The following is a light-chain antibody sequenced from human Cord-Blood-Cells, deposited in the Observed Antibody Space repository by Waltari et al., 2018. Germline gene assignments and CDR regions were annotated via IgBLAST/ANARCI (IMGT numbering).Light chain of an antibody. CDR3: AAWDDILNGWV. CDR2: SNN. J-gene: IGLJ3*02. Sequence: QSVLTQPPSASGTPGQRVTISCSGSSTNIGRNTVNWYQQLPGTAPKLLIYSNNQRPSGVPDRFSGSNSGTSASLAISGLQSEDEADYYCAAWDDILNGWVFGGGTKLTVL. CDR1: STNIGRNT. V-gene: IGLV1-44*01.